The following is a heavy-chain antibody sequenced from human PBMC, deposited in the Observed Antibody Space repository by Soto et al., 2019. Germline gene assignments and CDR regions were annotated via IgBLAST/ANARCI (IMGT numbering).Heavy chain of an antibody. D-gene: IGHD3-10*01. J-gene: IGHJ4*02. CDR3: ARTRGGYYGSGSYYVAY. CDR1: GFTFSSYA. V-gene: IGHV3-30*14. Sequence: QVQLVESGGGVVQPGRSLRISCAASGFTFSSYAMHWVRQAPGSVLEWVSVISYDGTNKYYADSVKGRFTISKDNSKNTLYLQMNSLRAEDTAVYYSARTRGGYYGSGSYYVAYCCQGTVVTVSS. CDR2: ISYDGTNK.